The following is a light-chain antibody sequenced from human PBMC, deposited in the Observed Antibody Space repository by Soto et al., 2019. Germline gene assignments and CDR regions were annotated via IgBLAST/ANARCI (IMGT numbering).Light chain of an antibody. V-gene: IGKV1-39*01. CDR1: QSISSY. J-gene: IGKJ2*01. CDR3: QQSYSTPFLYT. CDR2: AAS. Sequence: DIQMTQSPSSLSASVGDRVTITCRASQSISSYLNWYQQKPGNAPKLLIYAASSLQSGVPSRFSGSGSGTDFTLTISSLQPEDFATYYCQQSYSTPFLYTFGQGTKLEIK.